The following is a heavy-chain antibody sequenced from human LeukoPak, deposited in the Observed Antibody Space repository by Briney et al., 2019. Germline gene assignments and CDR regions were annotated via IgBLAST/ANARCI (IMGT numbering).Heavy chain of an antibody. CDR2: INHSGST. J-gene: IGHJ6*03. V-gene: IGHV4-34*01. CDR3: ARRGPYDFWSGYHYYYYYYMDV. Sequence: SETLSLTCAVYGGSFSGYYWSWIRQPPGKGLEWIGEINHSGSTNYNPSLKSRVTISVDTSKNQFSLKLSSVTAADTAVYYCARRGPYDFWSGYHYYYYYYMDVWGKGTTVTVSS. CDR1: GGSFSGYY. D-gene: IGHD3-3*01.